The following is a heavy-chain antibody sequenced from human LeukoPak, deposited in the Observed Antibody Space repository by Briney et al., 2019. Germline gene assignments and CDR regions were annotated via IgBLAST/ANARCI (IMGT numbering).Heavy chain of an antibody. Sequence: SETLSLTCTVSGGSISNYYWSWIRQPPGKGLEWIGYIYYTGNTDYNPSLKSRVTISVDTSKNQFSLKLSSVTAADTAVYYCARDDFGDYWGQGTLVTVSS. V-gene: IGHV4-59*12. D-gene: IGHD4-17*01. CDR3: ARDDFGDY. CDR2: IYYTGNT. CDR1: GGSISNYY. J-gene: IGHJ4*02.